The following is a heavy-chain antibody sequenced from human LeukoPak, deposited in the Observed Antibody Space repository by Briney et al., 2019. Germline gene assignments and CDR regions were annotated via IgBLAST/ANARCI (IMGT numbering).Heavy chain of an antibody. CDR2: IHYGGST. J-gene: IGHJ6*03. CDR3: VRLEGLIQFYHYMDV. CDR1: GGSISSSSYY. V-gene: IGHV4-39*01. Sequence: KASETLSLTCTVSGGSISSSSYYWGWIRQPPGKGLEWIGSIHYGGSTYYNPSLKSRVTISVDTSKYQFSLKLSSVTAADTAVYYCVRLEGLIQFYHYMDVWGKGTTVTVSS. D-gene: IGHD3-16*01.